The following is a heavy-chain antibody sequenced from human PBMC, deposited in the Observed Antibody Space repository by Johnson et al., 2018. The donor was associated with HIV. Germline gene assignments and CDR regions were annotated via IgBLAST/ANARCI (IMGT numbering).Heavy chain of an antibody. V-gene: IGHV3-23*04. J-gene: IGHJ3*02. CDR1: GFTFDDFG. CDR2: ISGSGGST. D-gene: IGHD3/OR15-3a*01. CDR3: ARIQRTSDAFDI. Sequence: VQLVESGGGVVRPGGSLRLSCAASGFTFDDFGMSWVRQAPGKGLEWVSAISGSGGSTYYADSVKGRFTISRDNSKNSLYLQMNSLRVEDTAVYYCARIQRTSDAFDIWGQGTMVTVSS.